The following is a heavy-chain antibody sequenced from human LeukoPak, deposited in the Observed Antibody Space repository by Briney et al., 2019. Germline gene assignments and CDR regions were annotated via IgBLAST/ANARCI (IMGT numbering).Heavy chain of an antibody. CDR2: IKQDGSEK. D-gene: IGHD3-3*01. CDR1: GFTFSSYW. V-gene: IGHV3-7*01. J-gene: IGHJ4*02. Sequence: PGGSLRLSCAASGFTFSSYWMSWVRQAPGKGLEWVANIKQDGSEKYYVDSVKGRFTISRDNAKNSLYLQMNSLRAEDTAVYYCARDAPTIFGVVISQQPVDYWGQGTLVTVSS. CDR3: ARDAPTIFGVVISQQPVDY.